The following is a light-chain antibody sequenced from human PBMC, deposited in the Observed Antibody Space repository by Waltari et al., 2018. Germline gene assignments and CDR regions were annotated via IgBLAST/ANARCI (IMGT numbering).Light chain of an antibody. J-gene: IGKJ2*01. CDR2: DTS. V-gene: IGKV1-33*01. CDR1: QDISNY. Sequence: DIQMTQSPSSLSASVGDRVTITCQARQDISNYLNWYQQKPGKAPKLLIYDTSTLETGVPSRFSGSGSGTDFSFTITSLQPEDIATYYCQQYDHLPYTFGQGTKLEIK. CDR3: QQYDHLPYT.